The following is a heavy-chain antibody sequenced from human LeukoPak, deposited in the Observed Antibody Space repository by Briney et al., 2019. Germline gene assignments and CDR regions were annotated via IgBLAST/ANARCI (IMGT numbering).Heavy chain of an antibody. CDR2: IYYSGST. D-gene: IGHD3-10*01. J-gene: IGHJ4*02. CDR1: GGSISSSSYY. Sequence: SETLSLTCTVSGGSISSSSYYWGWIRQPPGKGLEWIGSIYYSGSTYYNPSLKSRVTISVGTSKNQFSLKLSSVTAADTAVYYCARHDYYGSGSYSPFDYWGQGTLVTVSS. CDR3: ARHDYYGSGSYSPFDY. V-gene: IGHV4-39*01.